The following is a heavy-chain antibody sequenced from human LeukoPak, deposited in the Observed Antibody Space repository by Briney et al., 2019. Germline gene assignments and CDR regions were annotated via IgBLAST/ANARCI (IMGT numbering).Heavy chain of an antibody. D-gene: IGHD2-2*01. Sequence: SVKVSCKASGGTFSSYAISWVRQAPGQGLEWMGGIIPIFGTANYAQKFQGRVTITADESTSTAYMELSSLRSEDTAVYYCARLVVPAATSPDTSYYYYYYGMDVWGQGTTVTVSS. J-gene: IGHJ6*02. CDR3: ARLVVPAATSPDTSYYYYYYGMDV. CDR2: IIPIFGTA. V-gene: IGHV1-69*01. CDR1: GGTFSSYA.